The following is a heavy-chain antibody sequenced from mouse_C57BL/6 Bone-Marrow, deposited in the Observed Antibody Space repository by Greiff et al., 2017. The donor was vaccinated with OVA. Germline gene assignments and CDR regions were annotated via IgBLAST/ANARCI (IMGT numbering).Heavy chain of an antibody. CDR2: IYPRSGNT. J-gene: IGHJ2*01. D-gene: IGHD6-1*01. V-gene: IGHV1-81*01. CDR3: ARLGGLYYFDY. CDR1: GYTFTSYG. Sequence: QVQLQQSGAELARPGASVKLSCKASGYTFTSYGISWVKQRTGQGLEWIGEIYPRSGNTYYNEKFKGKATLTADKASSTAYMELRSLTSEDSAVYFCARLGGLYYFDYWGQGTTLTVSS.